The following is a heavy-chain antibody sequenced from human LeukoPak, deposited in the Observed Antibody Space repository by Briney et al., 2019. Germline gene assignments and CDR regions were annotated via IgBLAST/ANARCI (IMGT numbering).Heavy chain of an antibody. J-gene: IGHJ4*02. Sequence: PGGSLRLSCAASGFTFDDYAMHWVRQAPGKGLEWDSGISWNSGSIGYADSVKGRFTISRDNAENSLYLQMNSLRAEDMALYYCAKSAAAGYYFDYWGQGTLVTVSS. D-gene: IGHD6-13*01. CDR1: GFTFDDYA. CDR2: ISWNSGSI. V-gene: IGHV3-9*03. CDR3: AKSAAAGYYFDY.